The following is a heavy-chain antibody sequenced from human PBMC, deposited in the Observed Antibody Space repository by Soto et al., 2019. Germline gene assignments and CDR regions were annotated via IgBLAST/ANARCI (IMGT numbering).Heavy chain of an antibody. D-gene: IGHD3-10*01. CDR1: GFTFSSYS. V-gene: IGHV3-21*01. Sequence: GGSLRLSCAASGFTFSSYSMNWVRQAPGKGLEWVSSISSSSSYIYYADSVKGRFTISRDNAKNSLYLQMNSLRAEDTAVYYSARDGSASYGSGRPEFDPWGQGTLVTVSS. CDR3: ARDGSASYGSGRPEFDP. J-gene: IGHJ5*02. CDR2: ISSSSSYI.